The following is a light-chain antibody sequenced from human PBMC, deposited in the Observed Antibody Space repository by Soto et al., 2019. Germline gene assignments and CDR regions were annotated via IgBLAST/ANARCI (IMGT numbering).Light chain of an antibody. CDR3: SSYAGSNNFEV. V-gene: IGLV2-8*01. CDR2: EVS. CDR1: SSDVGGYNY. J-gene: IGLJ2*01. Sequence: QSALPQPPSASGSPGQSVTISCTGTSSDVGGYNYVSWYQQHPGKAPKLMIYEVSRRPSGVPDRFSGSKSGNTASLTVSGLQAEDEADYYCSSYAGSNNFEVVGGGTKLTVL.